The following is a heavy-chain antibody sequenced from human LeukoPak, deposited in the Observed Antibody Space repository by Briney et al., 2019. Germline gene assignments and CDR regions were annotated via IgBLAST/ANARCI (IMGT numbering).Heavy chain of an antibody. CDR2: IYTSGST. CDR1: GGSISSSSYY. D-gene: IGHD6-13*01. V-gene: IGHV4-39*07. J-gene: IGHJ4*02. CDR3: ARGTKWSSSWHYDY. Sequence: SETLSLTCTVSGGSISSSSYYWGWIRQPPGKGLEWIGRIYTSGSTNYNPSLKSRVTMSVDTSKNQFSLKLSSVTAADTAVYYCARGTKWSSSWHYDYWGQGTLVTVSS.